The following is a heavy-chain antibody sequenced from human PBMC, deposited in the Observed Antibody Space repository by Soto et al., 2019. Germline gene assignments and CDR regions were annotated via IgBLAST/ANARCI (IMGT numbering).Heavy chain of an antibody. CDR1: GYTFTSYC. CDR2: ISAYNGNT. CDR3: ARGSGRVGGNPRRYFDY. V-gene: IGHV1-18*01. Sequence: ASVKVSCKASGYTFTSYCISWVRQAPGQGLEWMGWISAYNGNTNYAQKLQGRVTMTTDTSTSTAYMELRSLRSDDTAVYYCARGSGRVGGNPRRYFDYWGQGTLVTVSS. J-gene: IGHJ4*02. D-gene: IGHD2-15*01.